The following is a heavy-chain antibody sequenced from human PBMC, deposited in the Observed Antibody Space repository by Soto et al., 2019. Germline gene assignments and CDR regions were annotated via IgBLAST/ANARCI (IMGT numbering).Heavy chain of an antibody. J-gene: IGHJ3*02. V-gene: IGHV1-2*02. CDR1: GYTLSDYY. CDR2: FNPNSGDT. Sequence: ASVKVSCKASGYTLSDYYMQWVRQAPGQGLEWMGWFNPNSGDTNYAQKFQGRVTMTRDTSIATAYMELSSLESDDTAVYYCAREGGGIAAAGAGNDAFDIWGQGTMVTVSS. D-gene: IGHD6-13*01. CDR3: AREGGGIAAAGAGNDAFDI.